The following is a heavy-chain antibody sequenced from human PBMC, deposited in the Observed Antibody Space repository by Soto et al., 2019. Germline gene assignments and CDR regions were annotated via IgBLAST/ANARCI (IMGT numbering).Heavy chain of an antibody. CDR3: ARDYQSHYYDSSGYYF. D-gene: IGHD3-22*01. Sequence: GGSLRLSCAASGFTFSSYWMSWVRQAPGKGLEWVANIKHDGKNKYYADSVKGRFSISRDNSKNTLDLQMSSLRPEDTAVYYCARDYQSHYYDSSGYYFWGQGTLVTVSS. J-gene: IGHJ4*02. V-gene: IGHV3-7*01. CDR1: GFTFSSYW. CDR2: IKHDGKNK.